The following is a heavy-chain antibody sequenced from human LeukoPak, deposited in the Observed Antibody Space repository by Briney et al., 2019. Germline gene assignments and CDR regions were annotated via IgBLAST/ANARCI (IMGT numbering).Heavy chain of an antibody. J-gene: IGHJ4*02. CDR2: ISGSGGST. Sequence: ECVSAISGSGGSTYYAYSVKGRFTISKDNSKNTLYLQMNSLRAEDPAVYYCASRSEGADLYWGQGPLVTVSS. CDR3: ASRSEGADLY. D-gene: IGHD1-26*01. V-gene: IGHV3-23*01.